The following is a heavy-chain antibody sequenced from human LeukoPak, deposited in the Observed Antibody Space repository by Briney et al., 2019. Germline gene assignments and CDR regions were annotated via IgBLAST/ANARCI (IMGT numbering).Heavy chain of an antibody. V-gene: IGHV3-15*01. Sequence: GGSLRLSCAASGFTFSNAWMSWVRQAPGMGLEWVGRIKSKTDGGTTDYAAPVKGRFTISRDDSKNTLYLQMNSLKTEDTAVYYCTTAVTMVRGPRGYWGQGTLVTVSS. D-gene: IGHD3-10*01. CDR1: GFTFSNAW. CDR2: IKSKTDGGTT. J-gene: IGHJ4*02. CDR3: TTAVTMVRGPRGY.